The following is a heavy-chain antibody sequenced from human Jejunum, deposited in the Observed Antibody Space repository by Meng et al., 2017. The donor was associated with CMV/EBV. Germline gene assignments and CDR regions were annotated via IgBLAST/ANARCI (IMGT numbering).Heavy chain of an antibody. V-gene: IGHV3-23*01. J-gene: IGHJ5*02. CDR3: AGGGPAIFSPFDP. CDR1: GDPFSDYP. D-gene: IGHD3-3*01. CDR2: ISGSGIST. Sequence: CVASGDPFSDYPMRWVRQAPGMGLEWVACISGSGISTYDAGSMKGRFTISRDNSKNTLYMEMKSLRVEDSAVYFCAGGGPAIFSPFDPWGQGTLVTVSS.